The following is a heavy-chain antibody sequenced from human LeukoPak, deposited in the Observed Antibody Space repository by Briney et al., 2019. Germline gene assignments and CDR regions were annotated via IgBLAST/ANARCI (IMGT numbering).Heavy chain of an antibody. CDR3: AKLLGDYDILTGYFDY. V-gene: IGHV3-23*01. Sequence: GGSLRLSCAASGFPFGDFAMTWVRQVPGGGLQWVSTITRSGQNTYYADSVKGRFTISRDDYKGMLYLQMNSLRAEDTAVYYCAKLLGDYDILTGYFDYWGQGTLVTVSS. CDR1: GFPFGDFA. D-gene: IGHD3-9*01. CDR2: ITRSGQNT. J-gene: IGHJ4*02.